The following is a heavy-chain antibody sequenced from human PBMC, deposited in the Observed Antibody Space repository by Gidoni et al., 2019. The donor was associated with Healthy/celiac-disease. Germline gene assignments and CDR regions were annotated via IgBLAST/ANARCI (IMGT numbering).Heavy chain of an antibody. J-gene: IGHJ5*02. Sequence: QVQLVQSGAEVTPPASSVKVSCKASGGTFSSYAISWVRQAPGQGLEWMGRLIPILGIANYEQKCQGRVTITADKSTSTAYMELSSLRSEDTAVYYCAREYFDWSNWFDPWGQGTLVTVSS. CDR3: AREYFDWSNWFDP. V-gene: IGHV1-69*04. CDR1: GGTFSSYA. CDR2: LIPILGIA. D-gene: IGHD3-9*01.